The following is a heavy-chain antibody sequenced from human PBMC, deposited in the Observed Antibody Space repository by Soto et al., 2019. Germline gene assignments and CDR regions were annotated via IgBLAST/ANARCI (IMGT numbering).Heavy chain of an antibody. CDR3: DRASHDNSNYRSHRFDP. V-gene: IGHV4-30-4*01. CDR2: IYYSGST. D-gene: IGHD4-4*01. J-gene: IGHJ5*02. Sequence: SETLSLTCTVSGGSISSGDYYWSWIRQPPGKGLEWIGYIYYSGSTYYNPSLKSRVTILVDTSKNQFSLKLSYVTAAEPDVYYCDRASHDNSNYRSHRFDPWGQGTLVTVS. CDR1: GGSISSGDYY.